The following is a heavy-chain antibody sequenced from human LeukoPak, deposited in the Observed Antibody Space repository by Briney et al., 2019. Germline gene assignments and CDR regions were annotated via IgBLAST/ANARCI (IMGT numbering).Heavy chain of an antibody. CDR2: TSGTGGGT. Sequence: GGSLRLSCAASGFTFTSYAMNWVRQAPGKGLEWVSGTSGTGGGTYYADSVKGRFTISRDNSKNTLYLQMNSLRVEDTAVYYCAKDLRVAATSAYYFDYWGQGTLVTVSS. CDR1: GFTFTSYA. J-gene: IGHJ4*02. D-gene: IGHD6-19*01. CDR3: AKDLRVAATSAYYFDY. V-gene: IGHV3-23*01.